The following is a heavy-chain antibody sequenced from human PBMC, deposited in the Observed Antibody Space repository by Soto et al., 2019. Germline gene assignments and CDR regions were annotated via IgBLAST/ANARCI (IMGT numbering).Heavy chain of an antibody. D-gene: IGHD2-2*01. CDR1: GGSISSGGYS. V-gene: IGHV4-30-2*01. CDR2: IYHSGST. CDR3: ARMPAGLADY. Sequence: PSETLSLTCAVSGGSISSGGYSWSWIRQPPGKGLEWIGYIYHSGSTYYNPSLKSRVTISVDRSKNQFSLKLSSVTAADTAVYYCARMPAGLADYWGQGTLVTVSS. J-gene: IGHJ4*02.